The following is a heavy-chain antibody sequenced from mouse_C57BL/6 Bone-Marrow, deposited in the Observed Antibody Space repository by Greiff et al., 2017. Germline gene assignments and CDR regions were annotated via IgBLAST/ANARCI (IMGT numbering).Heavy chain of an antibody. CDR2: IDPSDSYT. CDR1: GYTFTSYW. CDR3: AYGSSPYWYFDV. J-gene: IGHJ1*03. D-gene: IGHD1-1*01. Sequence: QVQLQQPGAELVMPGASVKLSCKASGYTFTSYWMHWVKQRPGQGLEWIGEIDPSDSYTNYNQKFKGKSTLTVDKSSSTAYMQLSSLTSEDSAVYYCAYGSSPYWYFDVWGTGTTVTVSS. V-gene: IGHV1-69*01.